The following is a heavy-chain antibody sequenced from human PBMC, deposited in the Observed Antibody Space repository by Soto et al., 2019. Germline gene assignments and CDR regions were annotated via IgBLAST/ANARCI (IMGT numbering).Heavy chain of an antibody. D-gene: IGHD1-7*01. CDR1: GYTFTGYY. CDR3: ARDFLELSHGRMDV. CDR2: INPNSGGT. V-gene: IGHV1-2*04. J-gene: IGHJ6*02. Sequence: ASVKVSCKASGYTFTGYYMHWVRQAPGQGLEWMGWINPNSGGTNYAQKFQGWVTMTRDTSISTAYMELSRLRSDDTAVYYCARDFLELSHGRMDVWGQGTTVTVSS.